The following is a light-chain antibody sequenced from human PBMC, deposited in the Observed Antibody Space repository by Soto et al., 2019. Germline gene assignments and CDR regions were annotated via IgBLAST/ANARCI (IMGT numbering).Light chain of an antibody. J-gene: IGKJ4*01. CDR2: GAS. Sequence: EIVMTQSPATLSVSPGERATLSCRASQSVSSSYLAWYQQKPGQAPRLLIYGASSRATGIPDRFSGSGSGTDFTLTISRLEPEDFAVYYCQQYGSSHTFGGGTKVDI. CDR3: QQYGSSHT. CDR1: QSVSSSY. V-gene: IGKV3-20*01.